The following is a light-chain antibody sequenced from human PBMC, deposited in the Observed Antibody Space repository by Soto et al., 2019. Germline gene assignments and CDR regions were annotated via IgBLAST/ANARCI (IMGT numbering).Light chain of an antibody. J-gene: IGKJ1*01. V-gene: IGKV3-15*01. Sequence: EIVMTQSPATLSVSPGERATLSCRASQSVSSNLAWYPQKPGQAPRLLIYGASTRATGIPARFSGSGSGTEFTLIISSLQSEDFAVYYWQQYNNWPPRGTFGQGTKVEIK. CDR1: QSVSSN. CDR2: GAS. CDR3: QQYNNWPPRGT.